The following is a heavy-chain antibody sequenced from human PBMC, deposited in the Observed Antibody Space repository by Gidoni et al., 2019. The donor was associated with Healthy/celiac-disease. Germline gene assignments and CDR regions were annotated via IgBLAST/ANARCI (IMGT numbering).Heavy chain of an antibody. CDR3: ARDRVGATRYFDY. CDR2: IYYSGRT. V-gene: IGHV4-59*01. Sequence: QVQLQESGPGLVKPSETLSLTCPVPGCSISSYYWSWIRQPPGKGLEWIGYIYYSGRTNYNPSLKSRVTISVDTSKNQFSLKLSSVTAADTAVYYCARDRVGATRYFDYWGQGTLVTVSS. D-gene: IGHD1-26*01. J-gene: IGHJ4*02. CDR1: GCSISSYY.